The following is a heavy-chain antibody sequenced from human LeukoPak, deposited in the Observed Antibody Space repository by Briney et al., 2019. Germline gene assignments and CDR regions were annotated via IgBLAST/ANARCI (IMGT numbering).Heavy chain of an antibody. CDR2: SGSTI. CDR3: AKDRIGSGKTLDAFDI. Sequence: SGSTIYYADSVKGRITISRDNSKNALYLQMNSLRAEDTAVYYCAKDRIGSGKTLDAFDIWGQGTMVTVSS. V-gene: IGHV3-23*01. D-gene: IGHD3-10*01. J-gene: IGHJ3*02.